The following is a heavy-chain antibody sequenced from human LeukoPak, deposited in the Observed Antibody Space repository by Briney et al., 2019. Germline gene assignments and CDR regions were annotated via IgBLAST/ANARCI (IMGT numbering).Heavy chain of an antibody. V-gene: IGHV1-2*02. D-gene: IGHD3-10*01. J-gene: IGHJ4*02. CDR1: GYTFTGYY. Sequence: GASVKVSCKASGYTFTGYYMHWVRQAPGQGLEWRGWINPNSGGTNYAQKFQGRVTMTRDTSISTAYMELSRLRSDETAVYYCARDYYGSGSYYNVLYYFDYWGQGTLVTVSS. CDR3: ARDYYGSGSYYNVLYYFDY. CDR2: INPNSGGT.